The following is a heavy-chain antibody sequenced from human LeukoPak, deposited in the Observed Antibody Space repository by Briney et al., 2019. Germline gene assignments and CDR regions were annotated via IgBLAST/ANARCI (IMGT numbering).Heavy chain of an antibody. CDR1: GYTFTSYY. Sequence: ASVKVSCKPSGYTFTSYYMHWVRQAPGQGLEWRGIINPSGGSTSYAQKFQGRVTMTRDTSTSTVYMELSSLRSEDTAVYYCARVNYGDFHFDYWGQGTLVTVSS. CDR3: ARVNYGDFHFDY. J-gene: IGHJ4*02. CDR2: INPSGGST. V-gene: IGHV1-46*01. D-gene: IGHD4-17*01.